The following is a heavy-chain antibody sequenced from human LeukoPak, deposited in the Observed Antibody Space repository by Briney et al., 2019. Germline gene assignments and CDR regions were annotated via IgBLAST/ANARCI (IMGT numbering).Heavy chain of an antibody. CDR2: IYYSGST. D-gene: IGHD1-26*01. CDR3: ARVGVAGYFQH. CDR1: GGSVSSGSYY. J-gene: IGHJ1*01. Sequence: PSETLSLTCTVSGGSVSSGSYYWSWIRQPPGKGLEWIGYIYYSGSTNYNPSLKSRVTISVDTSKNQFSLKLSSVTAADTAVYYCARVGVAGYFQHWGQGTLSPSPQ. V-gene: IGHV4-61*01.